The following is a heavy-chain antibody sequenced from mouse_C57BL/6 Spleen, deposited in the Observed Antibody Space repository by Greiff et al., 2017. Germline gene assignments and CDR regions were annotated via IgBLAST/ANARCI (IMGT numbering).Heavy chain of an antibody. CDR2: IDPEDGDT. V-gene: IGHV14-1*01. D-gene: IGHD1-1*01. CDR1: GFNIKDYY. Sequence: EVQRVESGAELVRPGASVKLSCTASGFNIKDYYMHWVKQRPEQGLEWIGRIDPEDGDTEYAPKFQGKATMTADTSSNTAYLQLSSLTSEDTAVYYCTNYYGSSYWYFDVWGTGTTVTVSS. J-gene: IGHJ1*03. CDR3: TNYYGSSYWYFDV.